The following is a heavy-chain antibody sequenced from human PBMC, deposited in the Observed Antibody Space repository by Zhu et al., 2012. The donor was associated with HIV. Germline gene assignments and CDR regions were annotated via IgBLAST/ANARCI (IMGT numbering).Heavy chain of an antibody. Sequence: QVQLQQWGAGLLKPSETLSLTCAVYGGSFSGYYWSWIRQSPEKGLEWIGEIDHGGSTDYSPSLKSRVTISVDRSKDQFSLKLTSVSAADTAVYYCARHSRYDIATGWGHFDFWGQGTLVTVSS. CDR3: ARHSRYDIATGWGHFDF. V-gene: IGHV4-34*01. CDR2: IDHGGST. D-gene: IGHD3-9*01. J-gene: IGHJ4*02. CDR1: GGSFSGYY.